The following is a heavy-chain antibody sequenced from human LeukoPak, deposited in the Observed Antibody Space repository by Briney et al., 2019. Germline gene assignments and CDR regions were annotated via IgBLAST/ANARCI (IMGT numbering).Heavy chain of an antibody. CDR3: ARGLRAAAGKAFDY. V-gene: IGHV6-1*01. J-gene: IGHJ4*02. CDR1: GDSLSSNSAT. CDR2: TYYRSKWDS. D-gene: IGHD6-13*01. Sequence: SQTLSLTCAISGDSLSSNSATWNWIRQSPSRGLEWLGRTYYRSKWDSDYAVSVKGRIIVNADTSKNQFSLQVNSVTPEDTAVYYCARGLRAAAGKAFDYWGQGTLVTVSS.